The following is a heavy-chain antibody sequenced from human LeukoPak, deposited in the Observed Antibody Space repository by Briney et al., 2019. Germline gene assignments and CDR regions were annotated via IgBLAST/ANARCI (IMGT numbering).Heavy chain of an antibody. D-gene: IGHD3-22*01. J-gene: IGHJ5*02. Sequence: KPSETLSLTCGVSGGSMSSSSYYWGWIRQPPGKGLEWIGSIYYSGSTYYNPSLKSRVTISVDSSKNQCSLKLSSVTAADTAVYYCARTTYYYDSSGSRNWFDPWGQGTLVTVSS. CDR3: ARTTYYYDSSGSRNWFDP. V-gene: IGHV4-39*01. CDR1: GGSMSSSSYY. CDR2: IYYSGST.